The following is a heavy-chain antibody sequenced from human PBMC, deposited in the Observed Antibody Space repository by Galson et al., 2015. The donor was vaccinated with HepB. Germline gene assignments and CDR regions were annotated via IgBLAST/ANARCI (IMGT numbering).Heavy chain of an antibody. J-gene: IGHJ4*02. V-gene: IGHV1-18*01. CDR3: VGDQASDGSSRLGIAH. CDR1: GYTFSDFG. Sequence: SVKVSCKASGYTFSDFGITWVRQAPGQGLEWMGWISAYTGKTIHAQELQSRVTLSTDTSTSTAYMELRSLRSDDTAVYYCVGDQASDGSSRLGIAHWGQGTLVTVSS. CDR2: ISAYTGKT. D-gene: IGHD6-13*01.